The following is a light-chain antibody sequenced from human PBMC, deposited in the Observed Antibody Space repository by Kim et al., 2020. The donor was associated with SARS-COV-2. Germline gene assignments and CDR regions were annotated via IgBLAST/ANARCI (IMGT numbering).Light chain of an antibody. J-gene: IGKJ4*01. CDR3: QQRSKFPLT. Sequence: EIVLTQSPATLSLSPGERATLSCRASQSVSSYLAWYQQKPGQAPRLLIYDASNRATGIPARFSGSGSGTGFTLTISSLEPEDFAVYYCQQRSKFPLTFGGGTKVDIK. CDR1: QSVSSY. V-gene: IGKV3-11*01. CDR2: DAS.